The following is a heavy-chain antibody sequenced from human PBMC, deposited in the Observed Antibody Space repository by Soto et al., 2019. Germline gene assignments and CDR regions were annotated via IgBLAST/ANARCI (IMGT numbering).Heavy chain of an antibody. V-gene: IGHV3-23*01. CDR2: IRGSGGST. D-gene: IGHD6-6*01. CDR1: GFTFSSYA. Sequence: GGSLRLSCAASGFTFSSYAMSWVRQAPGKGLEWVSAIRGSGGSTYCADSVKGRFTISRDNSKNTLYLQMNSLRAEDTAVYYCAKDFLGAARLFDYWGQGTLVTVSS. CDR3: AKDFLGAARLFDY. J-gene: IGHJ4*02.